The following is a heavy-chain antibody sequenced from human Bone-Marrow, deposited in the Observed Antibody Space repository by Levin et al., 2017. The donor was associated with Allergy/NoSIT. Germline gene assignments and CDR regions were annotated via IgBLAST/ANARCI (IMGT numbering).Heavy chain of an antibody. J-gene: IGHJ4*02. CDR3: LVWGSSTW. CDR2: MSPDGTEK. Sequence: GGSLRLSCVVSEFSFSNSWMNWVRQAPQKGLEWVANMSPDGTEKRYVDSVRGRFTVSRDSAKSSLYLQMNSLRVEDTAIYYCLVWGSSTWWGQGTLVTVSS. CDR1: EFSFSNSW. V-gene: IGHV3-7*01. D-gene: IGHD6-13*01.